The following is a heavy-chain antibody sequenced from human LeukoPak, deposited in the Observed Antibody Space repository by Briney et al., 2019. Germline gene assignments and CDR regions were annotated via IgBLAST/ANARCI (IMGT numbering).Heavy chain of an antibody. CDR2: IYYSGKT. Sequence: SETLSLTCTVSGGSIGRSSYYWGWIRQPPGKGLEWIGNIYYSGKTDYNPSLKSRVTISVDTSKNQFSLKLNSVTAADTAVFYCARGGYYNWDFDYWGQGTLVTVSS. D-gene: IGHD1-20*01. CDR3: ARGGYYNWDFDY. J-gene: IGHJ4*02. V-gene: IGHV4-39*07. CDR1: GGSIGRSSYY.